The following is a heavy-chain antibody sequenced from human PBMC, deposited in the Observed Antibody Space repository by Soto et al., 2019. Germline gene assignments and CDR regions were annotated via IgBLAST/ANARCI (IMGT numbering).Heavy chain of an antibody. D-gene: IGHD4-17*01. Sequence: SETLSLTCTVSGDSVSKYYWNWIRQPAGKGLEWIGRIHSTRSPNYNPSLKSRVTTSVDTSKNQFSLKLNLTSVTAADTAVYYCARSPPYGDYANLDTWGQGTLVPVSS. J-gene: IGHJ5*02. CDR3: ARSPPYGDYANLDT. V-gene: IGHV4-4*07. CDR2: IHSTRSP. CDR1: GDSVSKYY.